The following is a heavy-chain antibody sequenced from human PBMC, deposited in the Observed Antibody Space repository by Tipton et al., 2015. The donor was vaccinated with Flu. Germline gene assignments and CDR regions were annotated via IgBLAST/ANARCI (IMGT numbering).Heavy chain of an antibody. Sequence: LSCTVSGGSISSGSYYWSWIRQPAGKGLEWVGRIYTSGSTNYNPSLKSRVTISVDTSKNQFSLKLSSVTAADTAVYYCARGGYSYGYGKNYYYYGMDVWGQGTTVTVSS. CDR1: GGSISSGSYY. D-gene: IGHD5-18*01. V-gene: IGHV4-61*02. CDR3: ARGGYSYGYGKNYYYYGMDV. CDR2: IYTSGST. J-gene: IGHJ6*02.